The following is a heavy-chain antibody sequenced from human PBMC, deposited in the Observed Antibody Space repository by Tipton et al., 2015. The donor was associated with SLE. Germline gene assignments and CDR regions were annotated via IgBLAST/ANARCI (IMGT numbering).Heavy chain of an antibody. V-gene: IGHV4-39*07. D-gene: IGHD3-22*01. J-gene: IGHJ3*02. Sequence: TLSLTCTVSGGSISSSSYYWGWTRQPPGKGLEWIGRIYYSGGTYYNPSLKSRVNIPVDTSKNKFSLKLSSVTAPDTAVYYCSTYYYDSSGYRDAFDIWGQGTMVTVSS. CDR2: IYYSGGT. CDR1: GGSISSSSYY. CDR3: STYYYDSSGYRDAFDI.